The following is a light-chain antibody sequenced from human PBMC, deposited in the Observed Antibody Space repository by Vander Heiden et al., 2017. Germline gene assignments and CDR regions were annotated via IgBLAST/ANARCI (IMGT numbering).Light chain of an antibody. J-gene: IGKJ1*01. V-gene: IGKV1-5*03. Sequence: IQMTQSPSTLSATVGDRVTITCRASQNIGNWLAWYQQKPGKAPKVLIYKSSNLETGVPLRFSGSGSGTEFTLTITSLEPDDFGTYYCQQFNIDSRTFGPGTTVEIK. CDR3: QQFNIDSRT. CDR1: QNIGNW. CDR2: KSS.